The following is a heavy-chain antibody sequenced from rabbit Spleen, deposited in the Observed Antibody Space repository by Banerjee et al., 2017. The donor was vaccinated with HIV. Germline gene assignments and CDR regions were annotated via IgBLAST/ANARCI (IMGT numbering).Heavy chain of an antibody. CDR1: GIDFSGYYY. V-gene: IGHV1S45*01. Sequence: QEQLEESGGGLVKPEGSLTLTCTASGIDFSGYYYMCWVRQAPGKGLEWIGCIRTGDGNTYYASWAKGRFTISKTSSTTVTLQMTSLTAADTATYFCARGGDAGNYAANWGPGTLVTVS. D-gene: IGHD4-2*01. CDR2: IRTGDGNT. CDR3: ARGGDAGNYAAN. J-gene: IGHJ2*01.